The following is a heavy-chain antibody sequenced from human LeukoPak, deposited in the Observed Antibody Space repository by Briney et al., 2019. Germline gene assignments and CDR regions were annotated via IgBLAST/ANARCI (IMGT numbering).Heavy chain of an antibody. J-gene: IGHJ4*02. Sequence: SETLSLTCAVYGGSFSGYYWSWIRQPPGEGLEWIGEINHSGSTNYNPSLKSRVTISVDTSKNQFSLKLTSVTAADTAVYYCARAIEVGAMTPFDYWGQGTLVTVSS. CDR1: GGSFSGYY. V-gene: IGHV4-34*01. CDR2: INHSGST. CDR3: ARAIEVGAMTPFDY. D-gene: IGHD1-26*01.